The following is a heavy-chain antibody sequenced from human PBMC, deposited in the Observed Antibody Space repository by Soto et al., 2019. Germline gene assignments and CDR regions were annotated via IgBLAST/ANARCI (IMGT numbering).Heavy chain of an antibody. D-gene: IGHD2-15*01. CDR2: IIPMFDTP. CDR1: GGTFSSDS. CDR3: ARSGGLDRDFNY. V-gene: IGHV1-69*12. Sequence: QVQLVQSGAGVKKPGSSVKVSCKASGGTFSSDSFSWVRQAPGQGLEWMGGIIPMFDTPIYAQKFQDRVTITAEESTSTAYMQLSSLRSGDTAVYYCARSGGLDRDFNYWGQGSLVTVSS. J-gene: IGHJ4*02.